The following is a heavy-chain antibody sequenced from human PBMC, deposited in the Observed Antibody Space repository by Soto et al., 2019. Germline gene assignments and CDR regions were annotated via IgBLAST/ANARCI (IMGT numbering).Heavy chain of an antibody. D-gene: IGHD3-3*01. CDR1: GFTFSNAW. CDR3: ASYYDFWSGFDY. Sequence: EVQLVESGGGLVKPGGSLRLSCAASGFTFSNAWMSWVRQAPGKGLEWVGRIKSKTDGGTTDYAAPVKGRITISRDDSKNTLYLQMNSLKTEDTAVYYCASYYDFWSGFDYWGQGTLVTVSS. V-gene: IGHV3-15*01. J-gene: IGHJ4*02. CDR2: IKSKTDGGTT.